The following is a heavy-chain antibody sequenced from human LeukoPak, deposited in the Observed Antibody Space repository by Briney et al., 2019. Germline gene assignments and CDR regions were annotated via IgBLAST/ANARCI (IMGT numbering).Heavy chain of an antibody. CDR1: GFTFSNYN. J-gene: IGHJ4*02. CDR3: ARDFAREFTIDY. Sequence: GGSLRLSCAASGFTFSNYNMNWVRQPPGKGLQWVSYISSSSNIIYYADSVKGRFTISRDNAKNSLFLQMNSLRAEDTAVYYCARDFAREFTIDYWGQGTLITVSS. CDR2: ISSSSNII. D-gene: IGHD3-10*01. V-gene: IGHV3-48*01.